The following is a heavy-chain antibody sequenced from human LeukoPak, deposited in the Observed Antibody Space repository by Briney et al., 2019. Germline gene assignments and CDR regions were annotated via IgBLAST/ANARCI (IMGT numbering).Heavy chain of an antibody. CDR2: IYYSGST. V-gene: IGHV4-39*07. CDR3: ARIVRIGAALGWFDP. D-gene: IGHD6-13*01. Sequence: SETLSLTCTVSGVSISSSNSYWGWIRQPPGKGLEWIGSIYYSGSTYYNPSLKRRVTISVDTSKNQFSLKLSSVTAADTAVYYCARIVRIGAALGWFDPWGQGTLVTVSS. J-gene: IGHJ5*02. CDR1: GVSISSSNSY.